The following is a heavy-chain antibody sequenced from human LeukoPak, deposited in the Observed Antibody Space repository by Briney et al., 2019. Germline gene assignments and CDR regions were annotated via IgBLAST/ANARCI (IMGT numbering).Heavy chain of an antibody. CDR3: ARDSSGYSGSWHALF. J-gene: IGHJ4*02. V-gene: IGHV3-48*01. Sequence: GGSLRLSCAASGFTFSSYSMNWVRQTPGEGLEWLSYITSSSSTIYYADSVKGRFTISRDNAKNSLYLEMNSLRAEDTAVYYCARDSSGYSGSWHALFWGQGTLVTVSS. CDR2: ITSSSSTI. D-gene: IGHD3-10*01. CDR1: GFTFSSYS.